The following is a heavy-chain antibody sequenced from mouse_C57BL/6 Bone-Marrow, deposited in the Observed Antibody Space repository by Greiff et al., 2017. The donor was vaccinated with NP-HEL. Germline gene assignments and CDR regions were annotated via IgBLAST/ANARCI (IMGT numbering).Heavy chain of an antibody. Sequence: EVKLVESGGGLVKPGGSLKLSCAASGFTFSSYAMSWVRQTPEKRLEWVATISDGGSYTYYPDNVKGRVTISRDNAKNNLYLQMSHLKSEDTAMYYCARDRDYDYDGFAYWGQGTLVTVSA. CDR2: ISDGGSYT. CDR1: GFTFSSYA. V-gene: IGHV5-4*01. D-gene: IGHD2-4*01. J-gene: IGHJ3*01. CDR3: ARDRDYDYDGFAY.